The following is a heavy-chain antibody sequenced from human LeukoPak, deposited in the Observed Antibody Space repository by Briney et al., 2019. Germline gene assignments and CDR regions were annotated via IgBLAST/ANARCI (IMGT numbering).Heavy chain of an antibody. V-gene: IGHV4-4*03. J-gene: IGHJ5*02. Sequence: VILRETLSLTCAISGASISSTNWWIWVRQPPGKGLEWIGEMHHSGRTNYNPSLKSRITISVDKSKNQVFLRLNPVAAADTALYYCARAQEGCSRASCYLEPWGQGTLVTVSS. CDR1: GASISSTNW. CDR2: MHHSGRT. D-gene: IGHD2-2*01. CDR3: ARAQEGCSRASCYLEP.